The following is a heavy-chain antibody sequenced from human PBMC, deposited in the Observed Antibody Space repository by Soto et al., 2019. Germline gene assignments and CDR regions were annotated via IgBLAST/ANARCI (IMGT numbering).Heavy chain of an antibody. Sequence: GASVKVSCKASGGTFSSYAISWVRQAPGQGLEWMGGIIPIFGTANYAQKFQGRVTITADKSTSTAYMELSSLRSEDTAVYYCARDLSSVEVLALNYYYYYGMDVWGQGTTVTVSS. CDR1: GGTFSSYA. CDR3: ARDLSSVEVLALNYYYYYGMDV. D-gene: IGHD6-6*01. J-gene: IGHJ6*02. CDR2: IIPIFGTA. V-gene: IGHV1-69*06.